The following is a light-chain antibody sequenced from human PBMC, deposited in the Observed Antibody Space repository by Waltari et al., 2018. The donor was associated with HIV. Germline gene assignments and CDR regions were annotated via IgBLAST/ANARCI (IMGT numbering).Light chain of an antibody. CDR2: AAS. V-gene: IGKV3-20*01. Sequence: EVVLTQSPGTLSLSPGERATLSCGASQSVSGHYLAWYQQKPGQAPRLLIYAASSRATGIPDRFSGSGSGTEFTLTISSLQPDDSAAYFCQQYDRFSGTFGQGTKVEIK. CDR1: QSVSGHY. CDR3: QQYDRFSGT. J-gene: IGKJ1*01.